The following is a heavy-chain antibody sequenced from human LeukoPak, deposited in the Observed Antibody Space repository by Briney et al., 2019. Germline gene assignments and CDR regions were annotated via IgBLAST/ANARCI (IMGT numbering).Heavy chain of an antibody. CDR1: GYTFTSYD. CDR3: ARDYDILTGYQGDAFDI. J-gene: IGHJ3*02. D-gene: IGHD3-9*01. CDR2: MNPNSGNT. Sequence: GASVKVSCKASGYTFTSYDINWVRQATGQGLEWMGWMNPNSGNTGYAQKFQGRVTMTRNTSISTAYMELSRLRSDDTAVYYCARDYDILTGYQGDAFDIWGQGTMVTVSS. V-gene: IGHV1-8*01.